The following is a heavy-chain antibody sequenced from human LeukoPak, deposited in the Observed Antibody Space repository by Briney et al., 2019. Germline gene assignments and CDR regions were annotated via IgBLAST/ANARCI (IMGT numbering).Heavy chain of an antibody. J-gene: IGHJ4*02. V-gene: IGHV4-4*07. Sequence: SETLSLTCTVSGVSISSCYWSWIRQPAGKGLEWIGRIYTSGSTNYNPSLKSRVTMSVDTSKNHFSLKLSSVTAADTAVYYCARDYYGIYYFDYWGQGTLVTVSS. D-gene: IGHD3-10*01. CDR1: GVSISSCY. CDR2: IYTSGST. CDR3: ARDYYGIYYFDY.